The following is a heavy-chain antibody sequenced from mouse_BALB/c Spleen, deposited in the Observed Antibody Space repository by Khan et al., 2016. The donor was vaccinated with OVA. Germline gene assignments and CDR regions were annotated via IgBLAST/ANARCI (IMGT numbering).Heavy chain of an antibody. CDR3: ARESSSWYFDV. J-gene: IGHJ1*01. CDR2: INTYTGEP. Sequence: QIQLVQSGPELKKPGETVKISCKASGYTFTNYRMNWMKQAPGKGLKWMGWINTYTGEPTYGDDFKGRFAFSLETSASTAYLQINNLKNEDMATYFCARESSSWYFDVWGAGTTVTVSS. V-gene: IGHV9-1*02. CDR1: GYTFTNYR. D-gene: IGHD1-1*01.